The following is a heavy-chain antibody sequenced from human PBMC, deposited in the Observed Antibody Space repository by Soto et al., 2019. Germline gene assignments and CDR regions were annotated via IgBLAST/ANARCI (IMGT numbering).Heavy chain of an antibody. D-gene: IGHD5-18*01. CDR3: ARRGSTAVRYCFDY. CDR1: GFSLSTSGVG. Sequence: TWKESGPTLVEPTQTLTKTCPFSGFSLSTSGVGVSWIRQPPGKALDWLADIYWDDDKRYSPSLKNRLTITTDTSRNQVSLTMTNIDPVDTATYSCARRGSTAVRYCFDYWGQGTLVTVSS. CDR2: IYWDDDK. J-gene: IGHJ4*02. V-gene: IGHV2-5*02.